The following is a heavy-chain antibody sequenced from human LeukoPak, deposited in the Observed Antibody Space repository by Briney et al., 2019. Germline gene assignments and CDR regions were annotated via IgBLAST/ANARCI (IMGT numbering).Heavy chain of an antibody. Sequence: ASVKVSCKASGYTFTSYGISWVRQAPGQGLEWMGWISAYNGNTNYAQKLQGRVTMTTDTSTSTAYMELRSLRSDDTAVYYCATAVAGISYYYYYMDVWGKGTTVTVSS. CDR2: ISAYNGNT. CDR1: GYTFTSYG. J-gene: IGHJ6*03. CDR3: ATAVAGISYYYYYMDV. D-gene: IGHD6-19*01. V-gene: IGHV1-18*01.